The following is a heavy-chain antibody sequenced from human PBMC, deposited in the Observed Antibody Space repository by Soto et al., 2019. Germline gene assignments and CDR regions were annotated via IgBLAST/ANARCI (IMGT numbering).Heavy chain of an antibody. D-gene: IGHD1-1*01. Sequence: QVQLQESGPGLVKASQTLSLTCTVSGGSIRNGNYYWSWIRQLPGKGLEWIGNIYYIGTTSYNPSLGSGVIISIDTSKNQFSLELTSVLAADTAVYYCAKNETTRPWFDPWGQGTLVTVSS. CDR2: IYYIGTT. CDR1: GGSIRNGNYY. J-gene: IGHJ5*02. CDR3: AKNETTRPWFDP. V-gene: IGHV4-31*03.